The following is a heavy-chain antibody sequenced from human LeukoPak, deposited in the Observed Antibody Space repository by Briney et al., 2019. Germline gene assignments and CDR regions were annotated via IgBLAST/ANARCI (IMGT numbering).Heavy chain of an antibody. V-gene: IGHV5-51*01. CDR2: INPGDSDT. D-gene: IGHD4-17*01. CDR1: GYMFTNYW. CDR3: ASGDYGDTSITFDY. Sequence: GESLKISCKGSGYMFTNYWIGWVRRMPGKGLEWMGIINPGDSDTRYSPSFQGQVTISADKSISTAYLQWSSLKASDTAMYYCASGDYGDTSITFDYWGQGTLVTVSS. J-gene: IGHJ4*02.